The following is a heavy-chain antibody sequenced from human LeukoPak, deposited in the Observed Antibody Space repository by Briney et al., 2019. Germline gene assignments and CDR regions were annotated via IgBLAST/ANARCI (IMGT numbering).Heavy chain of an antibody. J-gene: IGHJ4*02. D-gene: IGHD1-1*01. CDR3: ARVGDWNDLVY. V-gene: IGHV4-59*01. CDR1: GFTFSTND. CDR2: ILYSGTT. Sequence: GSLRLSCAASGFTFSTNDMSWVRQAPGKGLEWIGYILYSGTTTNYNPSLKSRVTISVDTSKNRFSLKLSSVTAADTAVYYCARVGDWNDLVYWGQGTLVTVSS.